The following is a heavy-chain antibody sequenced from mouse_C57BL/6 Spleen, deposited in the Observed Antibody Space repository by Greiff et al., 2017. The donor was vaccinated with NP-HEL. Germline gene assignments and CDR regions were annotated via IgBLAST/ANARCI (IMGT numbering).Heavy chain of an antibody. V-gene: IGHV5-15*01. CDR2: ISNLAYSI. CDR3: ARHQKDYFDY. Sequence: EVKLVESGGGLVQPGGSLKLSCAASGFTFSDYGMAWVRQAPRKGPEWVAFISNLAYSIYYADTVTGRFTISRENAKNTLYLEMSSLRSEDTAMYYCARHQKDYFDYWGQGTTLTVSS. J-gene: IGHJ2*01. CDR1: GFTFSDYG.